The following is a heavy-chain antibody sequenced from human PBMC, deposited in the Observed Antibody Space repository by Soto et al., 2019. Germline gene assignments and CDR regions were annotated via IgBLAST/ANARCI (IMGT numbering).Heavy chain of an antibody. Sequence: QITLKESGPTLVKPTQTLTLTCTFSGFSFSINGVAVGWIRQPPGQALEWLALIYWDDDQRYNPSLKNRLTITKDTSRNQVVLTMTNMDPVDRATYYCAHKRDVSRGFKYWGQGTLVTVSS. CDR1: GFSFSINGVA. V-gene: IGHV2-5*02. CDR3: AHKRDVSRGFKY. J-gene: IGHJ4*02. D-gene: IGHD3-10*01. CDR2: IYWDDDQ.